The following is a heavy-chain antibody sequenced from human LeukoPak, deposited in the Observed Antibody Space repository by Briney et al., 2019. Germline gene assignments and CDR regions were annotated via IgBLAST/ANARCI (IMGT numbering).Heavy chain of an antibody. Sequence: GGSLRLSCAASGFTFDDYAMHWVRQAPGKGLEWVSGISWNSGSIGYADSVKGRFTISRDNAKNSLYLHMNSLRAEDTALYYCAKDAVDIVATICSKRYYYYMDVWGKGTTVTISS. CDR3: AKDAVDIVATICSKRYYYYMDV. CDR1: GFTFDDYA. V-gene: IGHV3-9*01. J-gene: IGHJ6*03. CDR2: ISWNSGSI. D-gene: IGHD5-12*01.